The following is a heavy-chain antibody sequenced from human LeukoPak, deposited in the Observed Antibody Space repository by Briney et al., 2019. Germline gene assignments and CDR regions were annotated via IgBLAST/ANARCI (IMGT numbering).Heavy chain of an antibody. CDR2: INPNSGGT. J-gene: IGHJ6*04. V-gene: IGHV1-2*02. CDR3: AKARGLYCSSTSCYDCDV. CDR1: GYTFTAYY. Sequence: ASVKVSCKASGYTFTAYYIHWVRQAPGQGLEWMGWINPNSGGTNYAQKFQGRVTLTRDTSITTAYMELNRLRSDDTAMYYCAKARGLYCSSTSCYDCDVWGKGTTVTVSS. D-gene: IGHD2-2*01.